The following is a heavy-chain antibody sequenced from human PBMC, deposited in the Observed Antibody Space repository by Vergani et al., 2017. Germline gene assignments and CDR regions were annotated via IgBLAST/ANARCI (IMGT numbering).Heavy chain of an antibody. Sequence: EVQLVPSGAEVKKPGESLKISCKGSGYSFTSYWIGWVRQMPGKGLEWMGIIYPGDSDTRYSPSFQGQVTISADKSISTAYLQWSSLKASDTAMYYCARQGYYGSGRRNYYYYGMDVWGQGTTVTVSS. J-gene: IGHJ6*02. CDR2: IYPGDSDT. CDR3: ARQGYYGSGRRNYYYYGMDV. CDR1: GYSFTSYW. D-gene: IGHD3-10*01. V-gene: IGHV5-51*01.